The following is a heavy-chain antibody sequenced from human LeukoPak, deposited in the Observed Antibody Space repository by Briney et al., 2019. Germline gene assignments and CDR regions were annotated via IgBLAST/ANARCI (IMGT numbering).Heavy chain of an antibody. CDR1: GASISSYY. V-gene: IGHV4-4*07. D-gene: IGHD6-13*01. CDR3: ARDPYSSHEGGWFDP. J-gene: IGHJ5*02. CDR2: IYTNGNT. Sequence: PSETLSLTCTVSGASISSYYWSWIRQPAGKGLEWIGRIYTNGNTNHNPSLKSRVTMSVDTSKNRFSLSLTSVTAADTAVYYCARDPYSSHEGGWFDPWGQGTLVTVSS.